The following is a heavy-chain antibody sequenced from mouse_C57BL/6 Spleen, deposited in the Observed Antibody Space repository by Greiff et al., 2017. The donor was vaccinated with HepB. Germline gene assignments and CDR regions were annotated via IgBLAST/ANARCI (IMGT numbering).Heavy chain of an antibody. CDR1: GYSITSGYY. V-gene: IGHV3-6*01. D-gene: IGHD2-10*02. CDR2: ISYDGSN. Sequence: ESGPGLVKPSQSLSLTCSVTGYSITSGYYWNWIRQFPGNKLEWMGYISYDGSNNYNPSLKNRISITRDTSKNQFFLKLNSVTTEDTATYYCARDRGMVTDWYFDVWGTGTTVTVSS. J-gene: IGHJ1*03. CDR3: ARDRGMVTDWYFDV.